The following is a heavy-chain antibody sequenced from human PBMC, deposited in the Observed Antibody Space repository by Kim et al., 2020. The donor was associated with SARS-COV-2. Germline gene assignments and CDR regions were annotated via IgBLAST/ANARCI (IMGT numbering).Heavy chain of an antibody. Sequence: GGSLRLSCAASGFTFSSYDMHWVRQATGKGLEWVSAIGTAGDTYYPGSVKGRFTISRENAKNSLYLQMNSLRAGDTAVYYCARDAFPANNDYYGMDVWGQGTTVTVSS. CDR2: IGTAGDT. J-gene: IGHJ6*02. V-gene: IGHV3-13*01. CDR1: GFTFSSYD. D-gene: IGHD1-20*01. CDR3: ARDAFPANNDYYGMDV.